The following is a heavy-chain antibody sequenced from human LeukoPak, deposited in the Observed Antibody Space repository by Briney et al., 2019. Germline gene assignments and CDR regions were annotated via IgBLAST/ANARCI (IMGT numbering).Heavy chain of an antibody. D-gene: IGHD5-12*01. CDR1: GGSISSSSYY. CDR2: IYYSGST. Sequence: PSETLSLTCTVSGGSISSSSYYWGWIRQPPGKGLEWIGSIYYSGSTYYNPSLKSRVTISVDTSKNQFSLKLSSVTAADTAVYYCARYSGYAIPRTHFDYWGQGTLVTVSS. V-gene: IGHV4-39*07. CDR3: ARYSGYAIPRTHFDY. J-gene: IGHJ4*02.